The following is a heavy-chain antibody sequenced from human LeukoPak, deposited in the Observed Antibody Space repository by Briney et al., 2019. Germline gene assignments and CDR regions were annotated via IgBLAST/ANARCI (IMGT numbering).Heavy chain of an antibody. Sequence: PGGSLRLSCAASGFTVSSNYMNWVRPAPGKGLEWVSVIYRGGSTYYADSVKGRFTVSRDNSKNTLYLQMNSLRAEDTAVYYCARGGARQQLLENYYDYWGQGTLVTVSS. J-gene: IGHJ4*02. V-gene: IGHV3-53*01. D-gene: IGHD6-13*01. CDR2: IYRGGST. CDR1: GFTVSSNY. CDR3: ARGGARQQLLENYYDY.